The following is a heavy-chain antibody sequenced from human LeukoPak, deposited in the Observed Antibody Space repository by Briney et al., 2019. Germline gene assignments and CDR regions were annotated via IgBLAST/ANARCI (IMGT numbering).Heavy chain of an antibody. J-gene: IGHJ3*02. CDR2: INSDGSST. V-gene: IGHV3-74*01. D-gene: IGHD3-22*01. CDR3: ARDRGHHYDSSGYYRGDAFDI. CDR1: GFTFSSYW. Sequence: PGGSLRLSSAASGFTFSSYWMHWVRQAPGKLMVWVSRINSDGSSTSYADSTKGRFTISRDNAKNTLYLQMNSLRAEDTAVYYCARDRGHHYDSSGYYRGDAFDIWGQGTMVTVSS.